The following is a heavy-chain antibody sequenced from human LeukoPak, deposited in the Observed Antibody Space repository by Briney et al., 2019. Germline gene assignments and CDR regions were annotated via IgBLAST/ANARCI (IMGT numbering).Heavy chain of an antibody. CDR2: IWYDGSNK. J-gene: IGHJ4*02. V-gene: IGHV3-33*01. Sequence: GSLRLSCAASGFTFSSYGMHWVRQAPGKGLEWVAVIWYDGSNKYYADSVKGRFTISRDNSKNTLYLQMNGLRAEDTAVYYCARDRDSSGCDYWGQGTLVTVSS. CDR1: GFTFSSYG. CDR3: ARDRDSSGCDY. D-gene: IGHD6-19*01.